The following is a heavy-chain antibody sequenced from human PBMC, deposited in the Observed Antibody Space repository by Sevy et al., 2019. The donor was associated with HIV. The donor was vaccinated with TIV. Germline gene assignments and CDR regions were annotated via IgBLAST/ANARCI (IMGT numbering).Heavy chain of an antibody. D-gene: IGHD3-16*01. CDR1: GFTFSSYS. Sequence: GGSLRLSCAASGFTFSSYSMNWVRQAPGKGLEWVSYISSSSTIYYADSVKGRFTISRDNAKNSLYLQMNSLRDEDTAVYYCARDYPYDYVWGSFDYWGQGTLVTVSS. CDR3: ARDYPYDYVWGSFDY. J-gene: IGHJ4*02. V-gene: IGHV3-48*02. CDR2: ISSSSTI.